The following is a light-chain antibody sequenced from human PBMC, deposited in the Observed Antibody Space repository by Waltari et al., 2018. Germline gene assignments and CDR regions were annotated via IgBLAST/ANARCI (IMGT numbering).Light chain of an antibody. J-gene: IGLJ2*01. CDR2: EVT. CDR3: CSFAGSVTFVV. Sequence: QSALTQPASVSGSPGPSIPIFCSGTSSHVGSYHSVPCYQQHPGKAPKVIIYEVTKRPSGVSNRFSGSKSGNTASLTISGLQAEDEAEYFCCSFAGSVTFVVFGGGTKVTVL. V-gene: IGLV2-23*02. CDR1: SSHVGSYHS.